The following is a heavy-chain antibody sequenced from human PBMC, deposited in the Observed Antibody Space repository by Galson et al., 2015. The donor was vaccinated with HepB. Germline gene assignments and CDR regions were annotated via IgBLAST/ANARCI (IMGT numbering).Heavy chain of an antibody. CDR1: GFTFSTYA. Sequence: SLRLSCAASGFTFSTYAMNWVRQTPGKGLEWVAYTDISGSTNYYADSGKGRFTVSRDNAKNSLYLQMNSLRVEDTAVYYCARDHSSSWFYRGMDVWGQGTTVTVSS. CDR2: TDISGSTN. J-gene: IGHJ6*02. V-gene: IGHV3-48*01. D-gene: IGHD6-13*01. CDR3: ARDHSSSWFYRGMDV.